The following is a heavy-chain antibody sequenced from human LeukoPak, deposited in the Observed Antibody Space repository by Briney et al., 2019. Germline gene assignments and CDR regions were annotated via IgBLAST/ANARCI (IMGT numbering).Heavy chain of an antibody. Sequence: GGSLRLSCAASGFSFSIYSMNWVRQAPGKGLEWVSYISSGGSTIYYADSVKGRFIISRDNAKNSLYLQMNSLRAEDTAVYFCASRLTNSGPNWFDSWGQGTLLTVSS. CDR2: ISSGGSTI. CDR1: GFSFSIYS. V-gene: IGHV3-48*01. D-gene: IGHD6-25*01. J-gene: IGHJ5*01. CDR3: ASRLTNSGPNWFDS.